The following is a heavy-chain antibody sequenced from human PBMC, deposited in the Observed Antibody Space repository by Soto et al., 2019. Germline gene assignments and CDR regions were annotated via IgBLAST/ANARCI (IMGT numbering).Heavy chain of an antibody. CDR2: IDPSDSYT. CDR1: GYSFTSYW. J-gene: IGHJ6*02. CDR3: AIQGRITIFGVVIPDPYYYGMDV. D-gene: IGHD3-3*01. V-gene: IGHV5-10-1*01. Sequence: GESLKISCKGSGYSFTSYWISWVRQMPGKGLEWMGRIDPSDSYTNYSPSFQGHVTISADKSISTAHLQWSSLKASDTAMYYCAIQGRITIFGVVIPDPYYYGMDVWGQGTTVTVSS.